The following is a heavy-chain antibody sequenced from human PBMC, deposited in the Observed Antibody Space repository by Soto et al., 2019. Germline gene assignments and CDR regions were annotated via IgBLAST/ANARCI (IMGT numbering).Heavy chain of an antibody. Sequence: EVQLLESGGGLVQPGGCLRLSCAGSGFTFSNYAMSWVRQAPGQGLDWVSAISASGGSTYYADSVKGRFTISRDNSKNTLYLQMNSLRAEDTAVYYCAKDLSYISWSNFDYWGQGTLVTVSS. D-gene: IGHD6-6*01. V-gene: IGHV3-23*01. J-gene: IGHJ4*02. CDR1: GFTFSNYA. CDR2: ISASGGST. CDR3: AKDLSYISWSNFDY.